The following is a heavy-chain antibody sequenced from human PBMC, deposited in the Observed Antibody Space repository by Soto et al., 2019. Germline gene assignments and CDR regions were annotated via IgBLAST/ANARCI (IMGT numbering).Heavy chain of an antibody. Sequence: GGSLRLSCAASGFTFSDYYMSWIRQAPGKGLEWVSYISSSGSTIYYADSVKGRFTISRDNAKNSLYLQMNSLRAEDTAVYYCARDSILMTTVTDFDYWGQGTLVTVSS. D-gene: IGHD4-17*01. CDR3: ARDSILMTTVTDFDY. V-gene: IGHV3-11*01. CDR1: GFTFSDYY. CDR2: ISSSGSTI. J-gene: IGHJ4*02.